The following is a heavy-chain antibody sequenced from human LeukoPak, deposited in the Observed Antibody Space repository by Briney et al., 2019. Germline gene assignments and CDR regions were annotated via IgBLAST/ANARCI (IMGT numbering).Heavy chain of an antibody. V-gene: IGHV4-4*07. CDR2: IYTSGTT. CDR3: ARGRYCSSISCNVEYFFDP. Sequence: SETLSLTCTVSGGSISSYYWNWIRQPAGKGLEWIGRIYTSGTTNYNPSLKSRVTMSVDTSKNQFSLKLSSVTAADTAVYYCARGRYCSSISCNVEYFFDPWGQGTLVTVSS. CDR1: GGSISSYY. J-gene: IGHJ5*02. D-gene: IGHD2-2*01.